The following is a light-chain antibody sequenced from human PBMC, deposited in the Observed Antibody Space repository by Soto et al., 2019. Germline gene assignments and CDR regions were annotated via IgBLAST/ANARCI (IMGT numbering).Light chain of an antibody. J-gene: IGKJ1*01. CDR2: DAS. V-gene: IGKV1-5*01. CDR1: QNVNKW. Sequence: DIQMPQSPSTLSASVGDRVTITCRASQNVNKWVAWYQQKPGKAPKFLIYDASVLESGVPSRCSGSGSGTEFTLTISSLQPDDFATYYCQRYNSNSRTFGQGTKVDIK. CDR3: QRYNSNSRT.